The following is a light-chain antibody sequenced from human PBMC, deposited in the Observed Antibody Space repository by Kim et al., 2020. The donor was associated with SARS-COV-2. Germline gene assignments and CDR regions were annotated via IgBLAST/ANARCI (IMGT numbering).Light chain of an antibody. CDR1: KSVSRY. J-gene: IGKJ1*01. Sequence: LSPRESVTLSCRASKSVSRYFAWFQQKRGQTPRIIIYDAFNRATGIPAKFSGSGSGTDCTLTISSLEPEDFAVYYCQQRSNWPWTFGQGTKVDIK. V-gene: IGKV3-11*01. CDR2: DAF. CDR3: QQRSNWPWT.